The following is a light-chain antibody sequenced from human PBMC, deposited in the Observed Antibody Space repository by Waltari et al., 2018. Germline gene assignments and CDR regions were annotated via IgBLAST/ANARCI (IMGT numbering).Light chain of an antibody. CDR3: CSYAGRGTYV. V-gene: IGLV2-23*02. J-gene: IGLJ1*01. Sequence: QSALTQPASVSGTPGQSITISCSGTTSDVGSYDLVSWYQQHPGQAPQLLPCEVFKGPSDPSSLFSGAKSGSMASLTISGLQPEDEADYYCCSYAGRGTYVFGSGTKVTVL. CDR2: EVF. CDR1: TSDVGSYDL.